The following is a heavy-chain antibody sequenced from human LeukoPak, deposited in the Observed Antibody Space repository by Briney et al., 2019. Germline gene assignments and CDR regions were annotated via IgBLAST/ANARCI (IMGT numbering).Heavy chain of an antibody. CDR1: GFTFSSYS. D-gene: IGHD2-2*01. CDR3: ARGVDRFDP. J-gene: IGHJ5*02. Sequence: GGSLRLSCAASGFTFSSYSMNWVRQAPGKGLEWVSSITSSSTYIYYADSVEGRFTISRDNAKNSLYLQMNSLRAEDTAIYYCARGVDRFDPWGQGTLVTVSS. V-gene: IGHV3-21*01. CDR2: ITSSSTYI.